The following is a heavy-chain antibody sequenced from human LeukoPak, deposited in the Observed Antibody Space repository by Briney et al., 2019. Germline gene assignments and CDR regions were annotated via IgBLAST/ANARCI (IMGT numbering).Heavy chain of an antibody. V-gene: IGHV3-7*01. CDR3: AREVVPAAIVDYYYYYMDV. D-gene: IGHD2-2*01. CDR2: IKQDGSEK. J-gene: IGHJ6*03. Sequence: PGGSLRLSCAASGFTFSSYWMSWVRQAPGQGLEWMANIKQDGSEKYYVDSVKGRFTISRDNSKNTLYLQMNSLRAEDTAVYYCAREVVPAAIVDYYYYYMDVWGKGTTVTVSS. CDR1: GFTFSSYW.